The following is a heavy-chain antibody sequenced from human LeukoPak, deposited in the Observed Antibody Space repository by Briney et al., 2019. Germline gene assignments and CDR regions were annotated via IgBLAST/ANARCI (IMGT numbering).Heavy chain of an antibody. CDR1: GGSIRSSYYY. J-gene: IGHJ4*02. D-gene: IGHD3-22*01. V-gene: IGHV4-39*01. CDR2: IYDSGST. CDR3: ARHYDSSGQTPGGLDY. Sequence: PSETLSLTCTVSGGSIRSSYYYWGWIRQPPGKGLEWIGSIYDSGSTYYNPSLKSRVTISVDTSKNQFSLKLNSVTAADTAVYYCARHYDSSGQTPGGLDYWGQGTLVTVSS.